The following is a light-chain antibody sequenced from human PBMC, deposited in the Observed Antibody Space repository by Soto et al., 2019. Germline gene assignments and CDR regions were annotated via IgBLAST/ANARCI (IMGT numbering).Light chain of an antibody. J-gene: IGKJ1*01. Sequence: EIVMTQSPATLSLSPGGRATPSCRASQSVNNYLAWFQQKPGQAPRLLIYAASSRATGVPDRFSGSGSGTDFTLTIRRLEPEDFAVYYCQQYDSTVWTFGQGTKVDI. CDR1: QSVNNY. V-gene: IGKV3-20*01. CDR2: AAS. CDR3: QQYDSTVWT.